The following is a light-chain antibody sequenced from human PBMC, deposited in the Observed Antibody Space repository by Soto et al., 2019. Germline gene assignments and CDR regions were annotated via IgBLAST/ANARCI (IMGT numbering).Light chain of an antibody. Sequence: DIQMTQSPSSLSASVGDRVTITCRASQCISNYLAWYQQKPGKVPKRLIYAAATLQSGVPSRFSGSGSGTDFTLTISSLQPEDVATYYCQKYNSAPRTFGQGTKVEIK. V-gene: IGKV1-27*01. CDR3: QKYNSAPRT. CDR2: AAA. CDR1: QCISNY. J-gene: IGKJ1*01.